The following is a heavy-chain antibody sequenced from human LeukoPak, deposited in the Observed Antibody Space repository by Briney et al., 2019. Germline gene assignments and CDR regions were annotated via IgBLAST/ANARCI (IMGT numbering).Heavy chain of an antibody. D-gene: IGHD1-26*01. J-gene: IGHJ5*02. CDR2: LYHSGTI. CDR3: ARDRELAALDP. V-gene: IGHV4-39*07. Sequence: SETLSLTCIVSGDSLRTTTYYWNWIRQPPGKGLEWIGGLYHSGTIYYNPSLKSRVTISADKSKNHFSLKLTSVTAADTAVYYCARDRELAALDPWGQGTLVIVSS. CDR1: GDSLRTTTYY.